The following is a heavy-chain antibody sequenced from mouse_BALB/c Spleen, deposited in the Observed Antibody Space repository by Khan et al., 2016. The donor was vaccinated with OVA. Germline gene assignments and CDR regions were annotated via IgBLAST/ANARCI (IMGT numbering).Heavy chain of an antibody. CDR2: IDPANGNT. Sequence: EVELVESGAELVKPGASVKLSCTASGFNIKDTYIHWVMQRPEQGLEWIGRIDPANGNTKYDPKFQGKATITADTSSNTDYLQLSSLTSEDTAVYYCARGGWSYAMDYWGQGTSVTVSS. J-gene: IGHJ4*01. D-gene: IGHD1-1*02. V-gene: IGHV14-3*02. CDR3: ARGGWSYAMDY. CDR1: GFNIKDTY.